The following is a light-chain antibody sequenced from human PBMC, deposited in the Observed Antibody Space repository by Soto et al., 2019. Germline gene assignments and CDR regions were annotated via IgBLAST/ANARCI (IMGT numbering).Light chain of an antibody. Sequence: EIVLTQSPGTLSLSPGERATLSCRASQSVSSYLVWYQQKPGQAPRLLIYDASKRATGIPARFSGSGSGTDFTLTISSLEPDDFAVYYCHQHAFAPLTFGGGTKVEIK. J-gene: IGKJ4*01. CDR3: HQHAFAPLT. CDR1: QSVSSY. CDR2: DAS. V-gene: IGKV3-11*01.